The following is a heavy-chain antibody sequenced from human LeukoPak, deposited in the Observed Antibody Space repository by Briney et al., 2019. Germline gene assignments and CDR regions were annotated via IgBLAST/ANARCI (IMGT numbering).Heavy chain of an antibody. J-gene: IGHJ6*02. CDR1: GYTCTNYG. CDR3: ARSSAEVLNYYYYAMDV. Sequence: ASVKVSCKASGYTCTNYGISWIRQAPGQGLEWMGWISGYNGNANYPQKLQGRVTMTTDTSTSTSYMELRSLRSDDTAVYYCARSSAEVLNYYYYAMDVWAQGTTVTVSS. CDR2: ISGYNGNA. V-gene: IGHV1-18*01. D-gene: IGHD6-6*01.